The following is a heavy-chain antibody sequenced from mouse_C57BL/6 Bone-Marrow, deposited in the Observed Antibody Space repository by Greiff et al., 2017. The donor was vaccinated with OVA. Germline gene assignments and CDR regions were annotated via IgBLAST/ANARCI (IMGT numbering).Heavy chain of an antibody. Sequence: EVMLVESEGGLVQPGSSMKLSCTASGFTFSDYYMAWVRQVPEKGLEWVANINYDGSSTYYLDSLKSRFIISRDNAKNILYLQMSSLKSEDTATYYCAREDYGSVWFAYWGQGTLVTVSA. J-gene: IGHJ3*01. V-gene: IGHV5-16*01. D-gene: IGHD1-1*01. CDR2: INYDGSST. CDR3: AREDYGSVWFAY. CDR1: GFTFSDYY.